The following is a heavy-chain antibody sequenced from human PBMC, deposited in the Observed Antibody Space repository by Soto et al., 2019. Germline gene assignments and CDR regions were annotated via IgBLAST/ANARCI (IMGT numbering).Heavy chain of an antibody. J-gene: IGHJ4*02. D-gene: IGHD6-19*01. CDR1: GCTFSSYA. Sequence: LRLSCAASGCTFSSYAMSWVRQAPGKGLEWVSAISGSGGSTYYADSVKGRFTISRDNSKNTLYLQMNSLRAEDTAVYYCAKEGGIAVAESYFDYWGQGTLVTVSS. CDR3: AKEGGIAVAESYFDY. V-gene: IGHV3-23*01. CDR2: ISGSGGST.